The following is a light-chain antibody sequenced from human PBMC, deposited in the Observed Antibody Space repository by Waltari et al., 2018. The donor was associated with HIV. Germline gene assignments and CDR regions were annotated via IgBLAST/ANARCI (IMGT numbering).Light chain of an antibody. V-gene: IGLV1-44*01. CDR3: AAWDDSLNGLYV. CDR1: SSNIGSNT. CDR2: SNN. Sequence: QSVLTQPPSASGTPGQRVTISCSGSSSNIGSNTVNWYQQLPGTAPKLLIYSNNQRPSGVPDRFSGSKSGTSACLAISGLQSEDEADYYCAAWDDSLNGLYVFGTGTKVTVL. J-gene: IGLJ1*01.